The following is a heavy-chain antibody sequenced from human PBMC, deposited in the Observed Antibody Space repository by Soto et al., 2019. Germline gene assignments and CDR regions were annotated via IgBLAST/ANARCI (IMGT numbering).Heavy chain of an antibody. Sequence: QVQLQESGPGLVKPSQTLSLTCTVSGGSISSGGYYWSWIRQHPGKGLEWIGYIYYSGSTSYNPSPKSRVTISVDTSRNQCSLKLSSVTAADTAVYYCARVFGFGGMDVWGQGTTVTVSS. CDR3: ARVFGFGGMDV. J-gene: IGHJ6*02. V-gene: IGHV4-31*03. CDR1: GGSISSGGYY. CDR2: IYYSGST. D-gene: IGHD3-10*01.